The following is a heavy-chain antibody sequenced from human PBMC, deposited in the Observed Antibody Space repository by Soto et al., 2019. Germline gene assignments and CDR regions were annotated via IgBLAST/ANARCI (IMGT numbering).Heavy chain of an antibody. CDR3: ARNMIVVVTTEYAFDI. D-gene: IGHD3-22*01. V-gene: IGHV1-69*01. Sequence: QVQLVQSGAEVKKPGSSVKVSCKASGGTFSSYAISWVRQAPGQGLEWMGGIIPIFGTANYAQKFQGRVTITADESTSTAYMELSSLRSEDTAVYYCARNMIVVVTTEYAFDIWGQGTMFTVSS. J-gene: IGHJ3*02. CDR1: GGTFSSYA. CDR2: IIPIFGTA.